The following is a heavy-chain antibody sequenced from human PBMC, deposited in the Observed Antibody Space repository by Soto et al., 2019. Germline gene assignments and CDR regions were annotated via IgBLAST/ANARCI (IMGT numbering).Heavy chain of an antibody. J-gene: IGHJ6*02. V-gene: IGHV1-2*02. CDR2: INPNSGGT. D-gene: IGHD3-10*01. Sequence: SVKVCCKSSVNTVTSYYMHLYRQAPGQGLEWMGWINPNSGGTNYAQKFQGRVTMTRDTSISTAYMDLSRLRSDDTAVYYCARPTMVRGAKTYYYYGMDVWGQGTTVTVSS. CDR1: VNTVTSYY. CDR3: ARPTMVRGAKTYYYYGMDV.